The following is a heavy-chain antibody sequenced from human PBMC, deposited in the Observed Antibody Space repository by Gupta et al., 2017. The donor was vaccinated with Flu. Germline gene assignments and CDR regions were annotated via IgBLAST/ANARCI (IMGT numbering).Heavy chain of an antibody. J-gene: IGHJ6*02. D-gene: IGHD3-10*01. CDR1: FSKDW. CDR3: ARYGFSFGLDL. V-gene: IGHV3-7*03. CDR2: INREGSEK. Sequence: FSKDWMSWVRMAPGKGLEWVANINREGSEKNYVDSAKGRFTISRDKAEESLFLYMTSLRAEDTAVYYCARYGFSFGLDLWGQGTTVTVSS.